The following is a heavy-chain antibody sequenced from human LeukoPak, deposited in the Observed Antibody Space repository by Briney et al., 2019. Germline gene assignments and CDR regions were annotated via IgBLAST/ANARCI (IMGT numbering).Heavy chain of an antibody. CDR1: GGSISSYY. Sequence: SETLSLTCTVSGGSISSYYWNWLRQPPGKGLEWIGYIYYSGSTNYNPSLKSRVTISVDTSKNQFSLKLSSVTAADTAVYYCARDRYSYGYVYYYYMDVWGKGTTVTVSS. V-gene: IGHV4-59*01. J-gene: IGHJ6*03. CDR3: ARDRYSYGYVYYYYMDV. CDR2: IYYSGST. D-gene: IGHD5-18*01.